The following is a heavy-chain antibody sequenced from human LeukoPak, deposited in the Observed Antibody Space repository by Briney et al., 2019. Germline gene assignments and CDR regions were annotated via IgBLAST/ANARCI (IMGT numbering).Heavy chain of an antibody. D-gene: IGHD3-3*01. CDR1: GFTFSRFA. Sequence: GGSLRLSCAASGFTFSRFAMSWVRQAPGKGLEWVSVISGSGLTTFYADSVKGRFTIARDDSNNTLFLQMNSLRAEDTAVYYCAKWGFLEWLLSMFDYWGQGTLVTVSS. V-gene: IGHV3-23*01. CDR2: ISGSGLTT. CDR3: AKWGFLEWLLSMFDY. J-gene: IGHJ4*02.